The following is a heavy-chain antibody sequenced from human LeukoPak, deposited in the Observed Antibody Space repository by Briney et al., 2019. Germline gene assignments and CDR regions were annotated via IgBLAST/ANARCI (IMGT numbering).Heavy chain of an antibody. CDR1: GFTFSSYR. J-gene: IGHJ5*02. D-gene: IGHD3-10*01. CDR3: ARFSSLGFSGDP. CDR2: ISSSSSYI. V-gene: IGHV3-21*01. Sequence: GGSLRLSCAAPGFTFSSYRMNWVRQAPGKGLEWVSSISSSSSYIYYADSVKGRFTISRDNAKNSLYLQMNSLRAEDTAVYYCARFSSLGFSGDPWGQGTLVTVSS.